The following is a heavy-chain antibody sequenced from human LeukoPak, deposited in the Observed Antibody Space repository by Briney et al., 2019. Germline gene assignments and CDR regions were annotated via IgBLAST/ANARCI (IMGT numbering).Heavy chain of an antibody. V-gene: IGHV4-34*01. CDR1: GGSFSGYY. CDR2: INHSGGT. CDR3: ARRGTVTYSNWFDP. J-gene: IGHJ5*02. Sequence: SETLSLTCAVYGGSFSGYYWSWIRQPPGKGLEWIGEINHSGGTNYNPSLKSRVTISVDTSKNQFSLKLSSVTAADTAVYYCARRGTVTYSNWFDPWGQGTLVTVSS. D-gene: IGHD1-1*01.